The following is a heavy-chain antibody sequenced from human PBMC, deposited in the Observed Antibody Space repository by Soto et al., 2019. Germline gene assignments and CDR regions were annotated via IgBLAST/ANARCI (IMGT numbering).Heavy chain of an antibody. D-gene: IGHD3-22*01. J-gene: IGHJ4*02. CDR2: INPNSGGT. CDR1: GYTFTGYY. V-gene: IGHV1-2*02. Sequence: QVPLVQSGAEVKKRGASVKVSCKGSGYTFTGYYIHWVRQAPGQGLEWMGYINPNSGGTNYAQKFQGRVTMTRDTSISTVYMELSRLRSHDTAVYWCATDQENYYQSSGYYYAYWGQGTLVTVSS. CDR3: ATDQENYYQSSGYYYAY.